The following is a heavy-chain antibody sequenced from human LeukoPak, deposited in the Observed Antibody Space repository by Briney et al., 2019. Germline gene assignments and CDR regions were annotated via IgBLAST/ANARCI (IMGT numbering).Heavy chain of an antibody. J-gene: IGHJ4*02. V-gene: IGHV4-61*01. Sequence: SETLSLTCTVSGYSLSSGYYWSWIRQPPGKGLEWIGYIYYSGSSNYNPSLKSRVTISVDTSKNQFSLKLSSVTAADTAVYYCASSVDTSMVNYWGQGTLVTVSS. CDR3: ASSVDTSMVNY. CDR1: GYSLSSGYY. CDR2: IYYSGSS. D-gene: IGHD5-18*01.